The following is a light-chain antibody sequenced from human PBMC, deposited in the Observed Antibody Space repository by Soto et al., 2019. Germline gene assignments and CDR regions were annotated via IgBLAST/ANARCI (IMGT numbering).Light chain of an antibody. Sequence: EIVLPKSHATLSLSPGERATLSCRASQSVSSYLAWYQQKPGQAPRLLIYDASNRATGIPARFSGSGSGTDFTLTISSLEPEDFAVYYCQQRSNWPTFGQGTRLEI. J-gene: IGKJ5*01. CDR3: QQRSNWPT. V-gene: IGKV3-11*01. CDR2: DAS. CDR1: QSVSSY.